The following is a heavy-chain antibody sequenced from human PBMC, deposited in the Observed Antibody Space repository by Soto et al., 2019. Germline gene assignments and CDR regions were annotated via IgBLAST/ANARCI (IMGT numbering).Heavy chain of an antibody. CDR3: ARESSEEYYYGMDV. CDR2: IWSDGSNK. D-gene: IGHD6-19*01. CDR1: GFTFSPYL. Sequence: PGGSLRLSCAASGFTFSPYLMHWVRQAPGKGLEWVAVIWSDGSNKYYADSVKGRFTISRDNSWNTLYLQMDSLTAEDTAVYYCARESSEEYYYGMDVWGQGTTVTVSS. J-gene: IGHJ6*02. V-gene: IGHV3-33*01.